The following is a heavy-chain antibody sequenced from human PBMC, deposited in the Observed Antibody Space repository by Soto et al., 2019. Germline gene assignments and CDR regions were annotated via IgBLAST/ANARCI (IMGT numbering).Heavy chain of an antibody. J-gene: IGHJ4*02. CDR1: GYSFTSYW. Sequence: GESLKISCKGSGYSFTSYWIGWVRQMPGKGLEWMGIIYPGDSDTRYSPSFQGQVTISADKSISTAYLQWSSLKASDTAMYYCARHIYHDYGAQGQDCWGQGTLVTVSS. CDR3: ARHIYHDYGAQGQDC. CDR2: IYPGDSDT. D-gene: IGHD4-17*01. V-gene: IGHV5-51*01.